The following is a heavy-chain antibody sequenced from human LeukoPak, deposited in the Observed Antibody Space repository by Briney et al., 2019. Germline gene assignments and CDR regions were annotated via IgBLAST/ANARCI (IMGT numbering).Heavy chain of an antibody. CDR2: IYSGGST. Sequence: GGSLRLSCAASGFTVSSNYMSWVRQAPGKGLEWVSVIYSGGSTYYADSVKGRFTISRDNSKNTLYLQMNSLRAEDTAVYYCAKILASQRSAFDIWGQGTMVTVSS. CDR1: GFTVSSNY. D-gene: IGHD3-3*01. V-gene: IGHV3-53*01. CDR3: AKILASQRSAFDI. J-gene: IGHJ3*02.